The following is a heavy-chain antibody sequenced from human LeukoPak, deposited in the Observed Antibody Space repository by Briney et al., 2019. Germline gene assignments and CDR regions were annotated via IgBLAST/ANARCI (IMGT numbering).Heavy chain of an antibody. CDR3: ANPDSSGFYFSIRFDF. Sequence: GGSLRLSCTASGFTCSSYAMSWVRQAPGKGLEWVSTMSGSGDSTYYADSVKGRFTVSRDNSKNTPYLQMNSLRAEDTAVYFCANPDSSGFYFSIRFDFWGQGTLVTVSS. V-gene: IGHV3-23*01. CDR1: GFTCSSYA. D-gene: IGHD3-22*01. CDR2: MSGSGDST. J-gene: IGHJ4*02.